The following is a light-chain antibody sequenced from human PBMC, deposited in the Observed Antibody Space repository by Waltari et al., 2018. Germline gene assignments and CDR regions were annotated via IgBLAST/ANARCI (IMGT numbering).Light chain of an antibody. J-gene: IGKJ5*01. Sequence: DIVMTQSPDSLAVSLGERATINCKSSHNLFYSSTNKNYFAWYQQKPGQPPKLLFYWASTRESGVPDRFSGSGSGTYFTLTISSLQAEDVAVYYCQQYGSSRALITFGQGTRLEIK. V-gene: IGKV4-1*01. CDR1: HNLFYSSTNKNY. CDR3: QQYGSSRALIT. CDR2: WAS.